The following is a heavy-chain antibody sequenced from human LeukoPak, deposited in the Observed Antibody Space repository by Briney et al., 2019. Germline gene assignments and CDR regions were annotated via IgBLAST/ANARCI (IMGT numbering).Heavy chain of an antibody. CDR3: AKDRGRYYYYGMDV. V-gene: IGHV3-9*01. J-gene: IGHJ6*02. CDR2: ISWNSGDI. D-gene: IGHD3-10*01. Sequence: GGSLRLSCAASGLTFDDYAMHWVRQSPGKGLEWVSGISWNSGDIDYADSVKGRFTISRDNARNSLYLQMNSLRGEDTALYYCAKDRGRYYYYGMDVWGRGTTVTVSS. CDR1: GLTFDDYA.